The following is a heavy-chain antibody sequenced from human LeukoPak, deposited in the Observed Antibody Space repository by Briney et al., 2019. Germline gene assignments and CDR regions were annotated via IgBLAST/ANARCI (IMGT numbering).Heavy chain of an antibody. V-gene: IGHV3-66*01. J-gene: IGHJ6*02. CDR3: AREQLHYYYYGMDV. CDR1: GFTFSSYS. D-gene: IGHD6-6*01. Sequence: GGSLRLSCAASGFTFSSYSMNWVRQAPGKGLEWVSVIYSGGSTYYADSVKGRFTISRDNSKNTLYLQMNSLRAEDTAVYYCAREQLHYYYYGMDVWGQGTTVTVSS. CDR2: IYSGGST.